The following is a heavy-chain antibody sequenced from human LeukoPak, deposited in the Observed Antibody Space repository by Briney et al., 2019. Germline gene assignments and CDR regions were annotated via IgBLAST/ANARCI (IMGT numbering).Heavy chain of an antibody. V-gene: IGHV3-7*01. D-gene: IGHD3-22*01. J-gene: IGHJ4*02. CDR2: IKQDGSEK. CDR3: ARASSGYLDY. Sequence: GGSLRLSCAASGFTFGSYWMSWVRQAPGKGLEWVANIKQDGSEKYYVDSVKGRFTISRDNAKNSLYLQMNSLRAEDTAVYYCARASSGYLDYWGQGTLVTVSS. CDR1: GFTFGSYW.